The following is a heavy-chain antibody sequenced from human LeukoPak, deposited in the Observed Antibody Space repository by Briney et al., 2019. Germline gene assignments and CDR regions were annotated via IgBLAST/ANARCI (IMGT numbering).Heavy chain of an antibody. D-gene: IGHD2-21*02. CDR3: ATGHLKCGGDCYIDN. CDR1: GYTLTELS. Sequence: GASVKVSCKVSGYTLTELSMHWVRQAPGKGLEWMGGFDPEDGETIYAQKFQGRVTMTEDTSTDTAYMELSSLRSEDTAVYYCATGHLKCGGDCYIDNWGQGTLVTVSS. V-gene: IGHV1-24*01. CDR2: FDPEDGET. J-gene: IGHJ4*02.